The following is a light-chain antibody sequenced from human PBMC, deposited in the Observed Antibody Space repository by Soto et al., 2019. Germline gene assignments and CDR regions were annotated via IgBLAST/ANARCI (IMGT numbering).Light chain of an antibody. J-gene: IGKJ3*01. CDR1: QGISNY. Sequence: DIQMTQSPSSLSASVGDRATITCRASQGISNYLAWYQQKPGKDPNLLIYAASTLQAGVPSRFSGSGSGTDFTLTISSLHPEDVATYYWQKYNSAPFTFGPGTKVDIK. CDR3: QKYNSAPFT. CDR2: AAS. V-gene: IGKV1-27*01.